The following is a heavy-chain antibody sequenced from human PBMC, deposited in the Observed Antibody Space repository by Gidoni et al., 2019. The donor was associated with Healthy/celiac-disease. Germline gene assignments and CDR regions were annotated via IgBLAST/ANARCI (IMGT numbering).Heavy chain of an antibody. CDR2: INAGNGNT. Sequence: QVQLVQSGAEVKKPGASVKVSCKAAGYTFTSYAMHWVRQAPGQRLEWMGWINAGNGNTKYSQKFQGRVTITRDTSASTAYMELSSLRSEDTAVYYCARALTTVTTFGMWGYWGQGTLVTVSS. CDR3: ARALTTVTTFGMWGY. CDR1: GYTFTSYA. V-gene: IGHV1-3*01. D-gene: IGHD4-17*01. J-gene: IGHJ4*02.